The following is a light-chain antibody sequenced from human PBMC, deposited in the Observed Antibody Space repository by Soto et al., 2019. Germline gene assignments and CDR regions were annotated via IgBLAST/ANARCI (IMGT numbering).Light chain of an antibody. CDR1: QSVSSY. CDR2: GAS. Sequence: EIVLTQSPATPSLSPGERATLSCRASQSVSSYLAWYQQKPGQAPRLLIYGASTRATGIPARFSGSGSETEFTLTISNLQADDFATYYCQQYDSYWTFGQGTKVDIK. CDR3: QQYDSYWT. V-gene: IGKV3-15*01. J-gene: IGKJ1*01.